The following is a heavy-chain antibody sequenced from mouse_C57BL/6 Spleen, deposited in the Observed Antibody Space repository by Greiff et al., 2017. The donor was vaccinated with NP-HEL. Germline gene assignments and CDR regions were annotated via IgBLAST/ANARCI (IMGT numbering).Heavy chain of an antibody. CDR2: IDPSDSYT. V-gene: IGHV1-69*01. CDR1: GYTFTSYW. D-gene: IGHD3-3*01. J-gene: IGHJ2*01. CDR3: AKWERGQKRVND. Sequence: QVQLQQPGAELVMPGASVKLSCKASGYTFTSYWMHWVKQRPGQGLEWIGEIDPSDSYTNYNQKFKGKSTLTVDKSSSTAYMQLSSLTSEDSAVYYCAKWERGQKRVNDWGQGTTLTASS.